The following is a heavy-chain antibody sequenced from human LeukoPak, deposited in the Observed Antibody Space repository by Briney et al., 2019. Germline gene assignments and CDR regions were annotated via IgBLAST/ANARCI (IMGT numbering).Heavy chain of an antibody. CDR2: INPDNGVT. CDR1: GYRFTDYY. Sequence: ASVKVSCKASGYRFTDYYMHWVRQAPGQGLEWMGSINPDNGVTNIAQKFQARVTMTRDTSIRTVYMDLSGLRFDDTAVYYCAREDYYDSGSNDYWGQGTLVTVSS. J-gene: IGHJ4*02. CDR3: AREDYYDSGSNDY. D-gene: IGHD3-22*01. V-gene: IGHV1-2*02.